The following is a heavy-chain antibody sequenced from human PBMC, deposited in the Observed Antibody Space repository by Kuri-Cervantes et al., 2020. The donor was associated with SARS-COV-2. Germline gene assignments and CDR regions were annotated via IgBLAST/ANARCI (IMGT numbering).Heavy chain of an antibody. CDR1: GYTFTGYY. Sequence: ASVKVSCKASGYTFTGYYMHWVRQAPGQGLEWMGWINPNSGGTNYAQKFQGWVTMTRDTSISTAYMEVSRLTSDDTAVYYCARGVRITIFGVVIRGRENPCFDPWGQGTMVTVSS. V-gene: IGHV1-2*04. D-gene: IGHD3-3*01. CDR3: ARGVRITIFGVVIRGRENPCFDP. CDR2: INPNSGGT. J-gene: IGHJ5*02.